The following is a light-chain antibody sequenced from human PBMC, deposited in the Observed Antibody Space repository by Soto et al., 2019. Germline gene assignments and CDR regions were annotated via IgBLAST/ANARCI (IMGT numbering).Light chain of an antibody. CDR2: GAS. CDR1: QSISSSY. Sequence: EIVLTQSPGTLSLSPGERATLSCRASQSISSSYLAWYQQKPGQAPRLLVYGASSRATGIPDRFSDSGSGSPFTLPITRLEPEDFAVYYYHQYGSWRFTIGPGTKVDIK. V-gene: IGKV3-20*01. CDR3: HQYGSWRFT. J-gene: IGKJ3*01.